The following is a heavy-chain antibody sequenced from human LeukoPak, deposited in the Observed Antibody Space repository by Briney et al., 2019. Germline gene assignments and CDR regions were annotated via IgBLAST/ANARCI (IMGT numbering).Heavy chain of an antibody. D-gene: IGHD5-12*01. V-gene: IGHV1-24*01. J-gene: IGHJ4*02. CDR2: FDPEDGET. CDR3: ATGPPGGGYAEGFY. Sequence: ASVKVSCKVSGYTLTELSMHWVRQAPGKGLEWMGGFDPEDGETIYAQKFQGRVTMTEDTSTDTAYMELSSLRSEDTAVYYCATGPPGGGYAEGFYWGQGTLVTVSS. CDR1: GYTLTELS.